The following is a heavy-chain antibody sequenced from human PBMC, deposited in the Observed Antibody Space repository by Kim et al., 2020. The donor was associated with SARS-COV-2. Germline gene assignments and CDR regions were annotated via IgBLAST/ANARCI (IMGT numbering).Heavy chain of an antibody. V-gene: IGHV3-21*06. D-gene: IGHD3-22*01. J-gene: IGHJ6*02. Sequence: VKGRFTISRDNANNLLFLHMNSLRAEDTALYYCARADSSGYKARYFGLDVWGQGTTVTVSS. CDR3: ARADSSGYKARYFGLDV.